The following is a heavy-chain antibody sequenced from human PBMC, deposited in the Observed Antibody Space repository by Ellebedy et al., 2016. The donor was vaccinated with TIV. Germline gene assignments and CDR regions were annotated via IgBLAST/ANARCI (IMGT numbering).Heavy chain of an antibody. CDR3: ARGYSYEFDY. CDR2: INLGIGDT. CDR1: GYIFTTYA. J-gene: IGHJ4*02. D-gene: IGHD5-18*01. Sequence: AASVKVSCKTSGYIFTTYAMHWVRQAPGQSLEWMGWINLGIGDTKYSQNFKGRLTITSDASASTVYMELSSLRSGDTAVYFCARGYSYEFDYWGQGTLVTVSS. V-gene: IGHV1-3*01.